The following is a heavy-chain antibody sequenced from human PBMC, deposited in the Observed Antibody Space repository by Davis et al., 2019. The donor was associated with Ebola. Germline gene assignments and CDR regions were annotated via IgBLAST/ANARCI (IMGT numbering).Heavy chain of an antibody. CDR1: GGSIISSSSY. J-gene: IGHJ4*02. CDR3: ARAAAWVGATHY. V-gene: IGHV4-39*07. CDR2: IYYSGIT. Sequence: SETLSLTCTVSGGSIISSSSYWGWIRQPPRKGLEWIGSIYYSGITNYNPSLKTRVTISVDTSKNQFSLKLSSVTAADTAVYYCARAAAWVGATHYWGQGTLVTVSS. D-gene: IGHD1-26*01.